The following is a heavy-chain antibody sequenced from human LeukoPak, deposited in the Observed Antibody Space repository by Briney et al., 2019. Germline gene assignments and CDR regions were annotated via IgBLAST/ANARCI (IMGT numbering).Heavy chain of an antibody. V-gene: IGHV3-30*01. CDR3: AAGGSWYSC. D-gene: IGHD6-13*01. J-gene: IGHJ4*02. CDR2: ISYDGSNK. CDR1: GFTFGSYA. Sequence: GGSLRLSCAASGFTFGSYAMHWVRQAPGKGLEWVAVISYDGSNKYYADSVRGRFTISRDNSKNTLYLQMNSLRAEDTAVYYCAAGGSWYSCWGQGTLVTVSS.